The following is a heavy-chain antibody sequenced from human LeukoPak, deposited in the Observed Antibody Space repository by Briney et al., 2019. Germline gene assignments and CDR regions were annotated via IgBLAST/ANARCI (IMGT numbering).Heavy chain of an antibody. CDR2: INHSGNT. V-gene: IGHV4-34*01. J-gene: IGHJ6*03. Sequence: SETLSLTCTVSGGSISSYYWNWIRQPPGKGLEWIGEINHSGNTNYNPSLKSRVTMSVDTSKNQFSLKLSSVTAADTAVYYCARRGRWQQLDFYYYYYMDVWGKGTTVTVSS. CDR3: ARRGRWQQLDFYYYYYMDV. CDR1: GGSISSYY. D-gene: IGHD5-24*01.